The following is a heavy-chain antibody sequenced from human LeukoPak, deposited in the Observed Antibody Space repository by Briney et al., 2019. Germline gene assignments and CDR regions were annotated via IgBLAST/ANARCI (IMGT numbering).Heavy chain of an antibody. CDR1: VYSISSGYY. Sequence: SETLSLTCAVSVYSISSGYYWGWIRQPPGKGLEWIGSIYHSGSTYYNPSLKSRVTISVDTSKNQFSLKLSSVTAADTAIYYCARTGAAAGTSSWGQGTLVTVSS. CDR3: ARTGAAAGTSS. J-gene: IGHJ5*02. V-gene: IGHV4-38-2*01. CDR2: IYHSGST. D-gene: IGHD6-13*01.